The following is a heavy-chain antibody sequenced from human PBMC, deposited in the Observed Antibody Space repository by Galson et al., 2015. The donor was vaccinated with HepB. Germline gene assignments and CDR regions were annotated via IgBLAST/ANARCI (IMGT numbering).Heavy chain of an antibody. CDR2: ISYDGSNK. D-gene: IGHD1-26*01. CDR1: GFTLSSYA. Sequence: SLRLSCAASGFTLSSYAMHWVRQAPGKVLEWVAVISYDGSNKYYADSVKGRFTISRDNSKNTLYLQMNSLRAEDTAVYYCARDRYLWELLPDAFDIWGQGTMVTVSS. CDR3: ARDRYLWELLPDAFDI. V-gene: IGHV3-30*04. J-gene: IGHJ3*02.